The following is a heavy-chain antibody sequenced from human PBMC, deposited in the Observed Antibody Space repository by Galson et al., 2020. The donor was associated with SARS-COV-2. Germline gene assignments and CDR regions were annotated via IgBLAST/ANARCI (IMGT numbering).Heavy chain of an antibody. V-gene: IGHV4-34*01. Sequence: SQTLSLTCAVHGGSFRNYYWTWIRQSPEKGLEWLGEINHRGSTNYNPSLKSRVAMSVDASKNQFSLSLSSVTAADTAVYYCARGAEERRIRVVVPYYYSYMDVWGSGTTVTVSS. CDR2: INHRGST. CDR3: ARGAEERRIRVVVPYYYSYMDV. D-gene: IGHD2-15*01. CDR1: GGSFRNYY. J-gene: IGHJ6*03.